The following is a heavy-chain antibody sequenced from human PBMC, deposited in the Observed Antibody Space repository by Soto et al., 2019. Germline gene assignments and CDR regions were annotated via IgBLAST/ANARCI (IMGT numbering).Heavy chain of an antibody. V-gene: IGHV1-2*02. Sequence: ASVKVSCKASGYTFTGQYMHWVRQAPGQGLEWMGWINPDSGDTKYAQKFQGRVTMTRDTSISTVYMELSRLKSDDTAVYYCARDRGDMVAIFHHYYGMDVWGQGTTVTVSS. CDR1: GYTFTGQY. J-gene: IGHJ6*02. CDR2: INPDSGDT. CDR3: ARDRGDMVAIFHHYYGMDV. D-gene: IGHD2-15*01.